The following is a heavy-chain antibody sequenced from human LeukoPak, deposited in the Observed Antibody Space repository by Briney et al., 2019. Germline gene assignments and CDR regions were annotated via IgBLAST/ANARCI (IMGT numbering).Heavy chain of an antibody. D-gene: IGHD5-12*01. J-gene: IGHJ6*04. CDR1: GFTFSSYG. CDR3: ARGGKSAFYYGKDV. CDR2: TWSDGSNK. V-gene: IGHV3-33*01. Sequence: SGGSLRLSCAASGFTFSSYGMHWVRQAPGKGLEWVASTWSDGSNKYYADSVKGRFTISRDNSKNTLYLQMNSLRAEDTAAYYCARGGKSAFYYGKDVRGEGTTVTVSS.